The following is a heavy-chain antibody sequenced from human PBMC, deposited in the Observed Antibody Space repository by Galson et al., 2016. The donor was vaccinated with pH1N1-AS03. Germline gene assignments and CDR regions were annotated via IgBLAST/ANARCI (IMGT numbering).Heavy chain of an antibody. J-gene: IGHJ6*02. V-gene: IGHV3-9*01. CDR1: GFSLDLYA. CDR2: FSLDSDWI. D-gene: IGHD3-16*01. CDR3: TKDLVPGGADV. Sequence: SLRLSCAVSGFSLDLYAMHWVRQIPGKGLEWVSGFSLDSDWIGYADSVKGRFTVSRDEDKNSLYLEMNNLRTEDTALYYCTKDLVPGGADVWGQGTPVTVSS.